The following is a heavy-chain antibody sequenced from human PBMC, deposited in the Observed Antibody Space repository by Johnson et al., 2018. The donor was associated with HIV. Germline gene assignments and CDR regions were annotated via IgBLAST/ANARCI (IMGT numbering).Heavy chain of an antibody. CDR3: AKVAVATAAGGVALDI. CDR1: GFTFSSYG. Sequence: QVQLVESGGGVVQPGRSLRLSCAASGFTFSSYGMHWVRQAPGKGLESVAVIRYEGSNKYCEDSVRGRFTISKNNSKTTLYLQINSPNAEDTAVYYCAKVAVATAAGGVALDIWGPGTMVTVSS. D-gene: IGHD6-13*01. CDR2: IRYEGSNK. J-gene: IGHJ3*02. V-gene: IGHV3-33*06.